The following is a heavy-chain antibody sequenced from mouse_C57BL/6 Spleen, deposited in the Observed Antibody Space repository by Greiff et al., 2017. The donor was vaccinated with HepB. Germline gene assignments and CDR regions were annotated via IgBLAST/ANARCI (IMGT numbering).Heavy chain of an antibody. CDR1: GYAFSSSW. J-gene: IGHJ2*01. V-gene: IGHV1-82*01. CDR2: IYPGDGDT. Sequence: VKLMESGPELVKPGASVKISCKASGYAFSSSWMNWVKQRPGKGLEWIGRIYPGDGDTNYNGKFKGKATLTADKSSSTAYMQLSSLTSEDSAVYFCARGDYYDYSYYFDYWGQGTTLTVSS. CDR3: ARGDYYDYSYYFDY. D-gene: IGHD2-4*01.